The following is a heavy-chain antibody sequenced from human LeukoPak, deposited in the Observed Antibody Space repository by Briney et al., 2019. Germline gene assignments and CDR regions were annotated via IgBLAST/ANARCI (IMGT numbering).Heavy chain of an antibody. Sequence: GGSLRLSCAASGFTFSISSMSWVRQAPGKWLEWVSYIRSSSNTIFYTDSVKGRFTISRDNAKNSLYLQMNSLRDEDTALYYCARVYSAAAHYLDFWGQGTLVTVSS. V-gene: IGHV3-48*02. CDR2: IRSSSNTI. J-gene: IGHJ4*02. CDR3: ARVYSAAAHYLDF. CDR1: GFTFSISS. D-gene: IGHD6-13*01.